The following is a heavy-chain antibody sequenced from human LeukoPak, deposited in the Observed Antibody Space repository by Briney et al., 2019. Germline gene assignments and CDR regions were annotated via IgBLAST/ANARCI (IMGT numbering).Heavy chain of an antibody. D-gene: IGHD6-25*01. CDR1: GFTFSNAW. Sequence: GGSLRLSCAASGFTFSNAWMSWVRQAPGKGLEWVSYISSSGSTIYYADSVKGRFTISRDNAKNSLYLQMNSLRAEDTAVYYCARDGRRSGYMDVWGKGTTVTISS. CDR3: ARDGRRSGYMDV. CDR2: ISSSGSTI. J-gene: IGHJ6*03. V-gene: IGHV3-11*01.